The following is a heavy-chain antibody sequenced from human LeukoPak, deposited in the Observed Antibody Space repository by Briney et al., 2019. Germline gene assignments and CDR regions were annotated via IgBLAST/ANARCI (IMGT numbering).Heavy chain of an antibody. CDR3: ARVSRGIQLWTYYYYGMDV. J-gene: IGHJ6*02. CDR1: GYTFTSYG. Sequence: GASVKVSCKASGYTFTSYGISWVRQAPGQGLEWMGWISAYNGNTNYAQKLQGRVTMTTDTSTSTAYMELRSLRPDDTAVYYCARVSRGIQLWTYYYYGMDVWGQGTTVTVSS. CDR2: ISAYNGNT. D-gene: IGHD5-18*01. V-gene: IGHV1-18*01.